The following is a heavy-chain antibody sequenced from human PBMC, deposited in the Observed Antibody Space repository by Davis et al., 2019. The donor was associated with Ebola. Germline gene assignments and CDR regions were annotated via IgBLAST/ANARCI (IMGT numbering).Heavy chain of an antibody. V-gene: IGHV3-7*01. CDR2: IKQDGSER. CDR1: GFIFSHYW. CDR3: AGGRGWLIDD. Sequence: PGGSLRLSCEASGFIFSHYWMTWVRQVPGRGLEWVAIIKQDGSERLYVDSVKGRFTVSRDNAKNSLYLQMNTLRGEDTGVYYCAGGRGWLIDDWGQGTLVTVSS. D-gene: IGHD6-19*01. J-gene: IGHJ4*02.